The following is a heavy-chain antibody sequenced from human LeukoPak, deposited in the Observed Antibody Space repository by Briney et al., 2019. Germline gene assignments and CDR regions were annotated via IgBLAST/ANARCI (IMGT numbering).Heavy chain of an antibody. Sequence: GASVKVSCTVSGYTLTELSMHWVRQAPGKGLEWMGGFDPEDGETIYAQKFQGRVTMTEDTSTDTAYMELSSLRSEDTAVYYCATARCSGGSCYFDCWGQGTLVTVSS. CDR1: GYTLTELS. CDR2: FDPEDGET. D-gene: IGHD2-15*01. CDR3: ATARCSGGSCYFDC. J-gene: IGHJ4*02. V-gene: IGHV1-24*01.